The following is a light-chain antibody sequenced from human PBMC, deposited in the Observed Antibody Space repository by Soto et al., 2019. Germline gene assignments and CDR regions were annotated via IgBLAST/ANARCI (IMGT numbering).Light chain of an antibody. CDR2: DSS. CDR1: QSASSW. J-gene: IGKJ2*01. CDR3: QQYNSYSSMYT. V-gene: IGKV1-5*01. Sequence: DIPMPQSPSTLSASVGDRVTITSRASQSASSWLAWYQQKPGKAPKLLIYDSSSLESGVPSRFRGSGSGTEFTLTIISLQPDDFATYYCQQYNSYSSMYTVGQGTKLEIK.